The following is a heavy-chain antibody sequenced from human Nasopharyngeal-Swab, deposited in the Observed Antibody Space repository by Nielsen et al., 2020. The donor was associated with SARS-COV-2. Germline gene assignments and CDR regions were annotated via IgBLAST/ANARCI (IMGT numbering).Heavy chain of an antibody. CDR2: IDWDDDR. D-gene: IGHD4-11*01. CDR3: ARIRAGTVTTYYYYMGV. J-gene: IGHJ6*03. Sequence: WIRQPPGKALEWLARIDWDDDRYYNTSLKTRLTISKDTSKNQVVLTMTNMDPVDTATYYCARIRAGTVTTYYYYMGVWGKGTTVTVSS. V-gene: IGHV2-70*11.